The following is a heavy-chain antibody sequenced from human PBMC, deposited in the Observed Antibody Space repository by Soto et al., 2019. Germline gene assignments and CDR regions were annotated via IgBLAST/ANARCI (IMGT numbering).Heavy chain of an antibody. V-gene: IGHV4-30-4*01. CDR2: IYYSGST. CDR3: ARQRGGPYGMDV. D-gene: IGHD3-16*01. Sequence: SETLSLTCTVSGGSISSGDYYWSWIRQPPGKGLEWIGYIYYSGSTYYNPSLKSRVTISVDTSKNQFSLKLSSVTAADTAVYYCARQRGGPYGMDVWGQGTTVTVSS. CDR1: GGSISSGDYY. J-gene: IGHJ6*02.